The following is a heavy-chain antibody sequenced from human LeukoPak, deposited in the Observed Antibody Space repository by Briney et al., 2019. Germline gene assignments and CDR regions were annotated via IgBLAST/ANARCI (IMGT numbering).Heavy chain of an antibody. CDR3: TKEPRESTVAGPFNY. V-gene: IGHV3-23*01. CDR2: ISGGADAT. D-gene: IGHD6-19*01. CDR1: GLTFSSYV. J-gene: IGHJ4*02. Sequence: GGSLRLSCAASGLTFSSYVMSWVRQAPGKGLEWVSAISGGADATYYADSVRGRFTISRDNFKNTLYLQMNSLRADDTAVYYCTKEPRESTVAGPFNYWGQGTLVTVSS.